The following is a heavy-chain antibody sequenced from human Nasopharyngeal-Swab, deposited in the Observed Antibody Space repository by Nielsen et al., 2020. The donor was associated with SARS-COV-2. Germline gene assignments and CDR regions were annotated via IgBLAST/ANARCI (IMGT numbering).Heavy chain of an antibody. CDR3: ARSSGGYSYGVPYYFDY. V-gene: IGHV4-34*01. CDR1: GGSFSGYY. CDR2: INHGGST. D-gene: IGHD5-18*01. J-gene: IGHJ4*02. Sequence: SETLSLTCAVYGGSFSGYYWSWIRQPPGKGLEWIGEINHGGSTNYNPSLKSRVTISVDTSKNQFSLKVSSMTAADTAVYYCARSSGGYSYGVPYYFDYWGQGTLVTVSS.